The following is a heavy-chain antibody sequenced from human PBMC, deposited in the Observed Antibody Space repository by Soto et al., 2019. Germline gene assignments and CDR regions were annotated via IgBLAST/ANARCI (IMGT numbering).Heavy chain of an antibody. V-gene: IGHV1-18*01. CDR1: GYTFTRYG. CDR3: AKNGAPPYYDYGMDV. J-gene: IGHJ6*02. Sequence: QGQLVQSGAEVKKPGASVKVSCKASGYTFTRYGISWVRQAPGQGLEWMGWISGYNGDTKYAQKFQGRVTMTVDTSTTTAYMELRSMTSDDRAVYYCAKNGAPPYYDYGMDVWGQGTTVTVSS. D-gene: IGHD2-8*01. CDR2: ISGYNGDT.